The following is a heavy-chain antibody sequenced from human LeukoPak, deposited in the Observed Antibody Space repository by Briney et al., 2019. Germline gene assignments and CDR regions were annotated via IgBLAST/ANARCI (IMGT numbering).Heavy chain of an antibody. Sequence: GGSLRLSCAGSGFTFSRYWLNWVRQAPGKGLEWVGRTRNKANSYTTEYAASVKGRFTISRDDPKNLLYLQMNSLKSEDTAVYYCGRSGRYRPSDLWGQGTLVTVSS. CDR3: GRSGRYRPSDL. D-gene: IGHD1-26*01. J-gene: IGHJ5*02. CDR2: TRNKANSYTT. V-gene: IGHV3-72*01. CDR1: GFTFSRYW.